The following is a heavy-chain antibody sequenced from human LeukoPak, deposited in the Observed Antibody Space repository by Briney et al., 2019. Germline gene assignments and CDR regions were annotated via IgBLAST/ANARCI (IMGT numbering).Heavy chain of an antibody. CDR2: LYTSGTT. CDR3: ARAGGSVGWYGTIDS. J-gene: IGHJ4*02. CDR1: GGSISSGSYY. Sequence: PSQTLSLTCTVSGGSISSGSYYWTWVRQPAGKGLEWIGHLYTSGTTSYNPSLQSRVTISADTSKHQFSLRLTSVTAADTAVYYCARAGGSVGWYGTIDSWGQGTLVTVSS. V-gene: IGHV4-61*09. D-gene: IGHD6-19*01.